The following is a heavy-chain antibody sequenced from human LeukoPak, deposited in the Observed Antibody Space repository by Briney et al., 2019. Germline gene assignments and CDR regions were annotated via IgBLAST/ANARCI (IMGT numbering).Heavy chain of an antibody. D-gene: IGHD1-26*01. CDR2: ITSSSSYI. CDR3: ARDPYSGNYGDYYYYYMDV. J-gene: IGHJ6*03. Sequence: PGESLRLSCAASGFSFSTSNMNWVRQAPGKGLEWVSSITSSSSYIYYADSVKGRFTISRDNAKTSLYLQMNSLRDEDTAVYYCARDPYSGNYGDYYYYYMDVWGKGTTVTISS. CDR1: GFSFSTSN. V-gene: IGHV3-21*01.